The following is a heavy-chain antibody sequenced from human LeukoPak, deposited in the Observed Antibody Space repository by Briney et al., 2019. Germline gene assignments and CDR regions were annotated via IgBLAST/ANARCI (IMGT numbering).Heavy chain of an antibody. D-gene: IGHD6-6*01. CDR2: IYTSGST. J-gene: IGHJ4*02. V-gene: IGHV4-4*07. CDR3: AREYSSSSHWYFDY. CDR1: GGSISSYY. Sequence: PSETLSLTCTVSGGSISSYYWSWIRQPAGKGLEWIGRIYTSGSTNYNPSLKSRVTMSVDTSENQFSLKLSSVTAADTAVYYCAREYSSSSHWYFDYWGQGTLVTVSS.